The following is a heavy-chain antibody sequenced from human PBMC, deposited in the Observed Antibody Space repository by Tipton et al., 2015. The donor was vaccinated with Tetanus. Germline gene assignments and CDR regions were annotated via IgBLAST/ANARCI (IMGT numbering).Heavy chain of an antibody. Sequence: GLVKPSETLSLTCTVSGASISSSGDYWGWIRQPPGKGLEWIGYISYSGSTNSNPSLKSRVTISVDASKNQFSLELTSVTAADTAVYYCARHAGAGATIWGTDYWGQGTLVTVSS. V-gene: IGHV4-61*05. CDR2: ISYSGST. J-gene: IGHJ4*02. CDR1: GASISSSGDY. CDR3: ARHAGAGATIWGTDY. D-gene: IGHD3-9*01.